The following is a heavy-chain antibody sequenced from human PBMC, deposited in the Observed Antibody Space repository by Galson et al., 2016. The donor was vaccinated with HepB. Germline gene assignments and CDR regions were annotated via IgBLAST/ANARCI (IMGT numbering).Heavy chain of an antibody. V-gene: IGHV4-39*07. CDR3: ARDMVRDSSSYYYYGLDV. D-gene: IGHD6-6*01. CDR1: SGSISSSTYY. CDR2: IFYSGIT. Sequence: ETLSLTCAVSSGSISSSTYYWGWIRQPPGKGLEWIGSIFYSGITYYNPSLTSRVTISLDTSKNQVSLRLSSVTAADTALYYCARDMVRDSSSYYYYGLDVWGQGTTVTVSS. J-gene: IGHJ6*02.